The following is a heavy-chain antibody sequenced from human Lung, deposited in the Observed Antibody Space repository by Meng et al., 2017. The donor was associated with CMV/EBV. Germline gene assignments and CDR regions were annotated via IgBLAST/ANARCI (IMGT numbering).Heavy chain of an antibody. CDR2: IKSNSDGGTT. CDR1: GFSFRNVW. V-gene: IGHV3-15*01. CDR3: TSGLYYDSSGYLYSYRGLDV. D-gene: IGHD3-22*01. J-gene: IGHJ6*02. Sequence: GESLKISCAASGFSFRNVWMSWVRQAPGRGPEWVARIKSNSDGGTTDYAAPVKGRCTISRDDSKKMLFLQMNSLKTEDTGVYYCTSGLYYDSSGYLYSYRGLDVWGQGTXVTVSS.